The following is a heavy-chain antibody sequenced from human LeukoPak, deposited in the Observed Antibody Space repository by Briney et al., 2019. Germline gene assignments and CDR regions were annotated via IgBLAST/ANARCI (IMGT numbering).Heavy chain of an antibody. CDR2: IRYDGSNK. CDR1: GFTFSSSG. J-gene: IGHJ4*02. CDR3: AKDRRSGGWELRPVDDY. Sequence: GGSLRLSCAAPGFTFSSSGMHWVRQAPGKGLEWVAFIRYDGSNKYYADSVKGRFTISRDNSKNTLYLQMNSLRAEDTAVYYCAKDRRSGGWELRPVDDYWGQGTLVTVSS. D-gene: IGHD1-26*01. V-gene: IGHV3-30*02.